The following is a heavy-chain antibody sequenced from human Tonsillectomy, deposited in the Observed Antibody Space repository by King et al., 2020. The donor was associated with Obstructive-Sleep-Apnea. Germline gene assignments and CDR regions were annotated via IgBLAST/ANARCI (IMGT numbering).Heavy chain of an antibody. V-gene: IGHV1-24*01. CDR2: FDPEDGET. Sequence: QGQLVQSGAEVKKPGASVKVSCKVSGYTLTDLSMHWVRQAPGKGLEWMGGFDPEDGETIYAQKFQGRVTMTEDTSTDTAYMELSSLRSEDTAVYYCATGSMVRGVITYYYDGMDVWGQGTTVTVSS. D-gene: IGHD3-10*01. CDR3: ATGSMVRGVITYYYDGMDV. CDR1: GYTLTDLS. J-gene: IGHJ6*02.